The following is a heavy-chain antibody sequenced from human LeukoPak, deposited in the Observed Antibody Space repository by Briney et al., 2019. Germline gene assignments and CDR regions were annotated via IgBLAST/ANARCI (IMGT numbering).Heavy chain of an antibody. J-gene: IGHJ4*02. V-gene: IGHV3-30*04. CDR2: ISYGGDNK. CDR1: GFNFQIYA. D-gene: IGHD3-9*01. CDR3: SRDGPRDYDILTALDY. Sequence: SGGSLRLSCAASGFNFQIYAMHWVRQAPGKGLEWVAIISYGGDNKYYADSVKGRFTISRDNSKSMLYLRMNGLRPEDTAVYYCSRDGPRDYDILTALDYWGQGTVVSVSS.